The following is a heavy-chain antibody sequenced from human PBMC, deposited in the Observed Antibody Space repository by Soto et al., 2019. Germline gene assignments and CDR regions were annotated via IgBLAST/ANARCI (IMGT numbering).Heavy chain of an antibody. V-gene: IGHV3-74*01. D-gene: IGHD3-3*01. Sequence: LRLSCAASGFTFSIYWMHWVRQAPGKGLVWVSRINSDGSSASYADSVKGRFTISRDNAKNTLYLQMNSLRAEDTAVYYCARERPDITIFGPLDVWGQGTTVTVSS. CDR3: ARERPDITIFGPLDV. J-gene: IGHJ6*02. CDR2: INSDGSSA. CDR1: GFTFSIYW.